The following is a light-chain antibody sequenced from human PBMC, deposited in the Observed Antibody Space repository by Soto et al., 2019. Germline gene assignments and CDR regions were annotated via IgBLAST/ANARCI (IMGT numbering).Light chain of an antibody. Sequence: LTQPPSASGSPGRSVTISCSGTRSDVGDYNSVSWYQQHPGKAPKLMIYEVSKRPPGVPDRFSGSKSGNAASLTVSGLQAEDEADYYCCSYVGSNIWVFGGGTKVTVL. CDR2: EVS. V-gene: IGLV2-8*01. CDR3: CSYVGSNIWV. J-gene: IGLJ3*02. CDR1: RSDVGDYNS.